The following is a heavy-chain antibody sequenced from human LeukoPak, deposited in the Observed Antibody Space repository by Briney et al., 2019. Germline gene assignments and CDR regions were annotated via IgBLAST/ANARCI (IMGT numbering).Heavy chain of an antibody. CDR2: ISSDRTT. Sequence: GGSLRLSCAASGFTFSEYYMSWISQAPGKGLEWVPFISSDRTTYYADSVKGRFTISRDNAKNSLYLQMNSLRAEDTAVYYCAREGYGRGYYMDVWGKGTTVTISS. V-gene: IGHV3-69-1*01. CDR1: GFTFSEYY. CDR3: AREGYGRGYYMDV. J-gene: IGHJ6*03. D-gene: IGHD2-15*01.